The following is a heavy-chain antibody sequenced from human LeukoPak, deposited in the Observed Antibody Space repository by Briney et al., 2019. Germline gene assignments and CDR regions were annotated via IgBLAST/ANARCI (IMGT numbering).Heavy chain of an antibody. D-gene: IGHD6-13*01. CDR1: GGSISRYY. CDR3: AREPRIAAAGPNWFGP. Sequence: PSETLSLTCTVSGGSISRYYWNWIRQPAGKGLEWIGRIYTSGSTKYNPSLKSRVTMSLDTSKNQFSLKLSSVTAADTAVYYCAREPRIAAAGPNWFGPWGQGTLVTVSS. J-gene: IGHJ5*02. V-gene: IGHV4-4*07. CDR2: IYTSGST.